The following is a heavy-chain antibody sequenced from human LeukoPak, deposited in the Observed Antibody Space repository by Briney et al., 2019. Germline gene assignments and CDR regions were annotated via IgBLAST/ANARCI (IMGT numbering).Heavy chain of an antibody. CDR2: ISSSSSYI. V-gene: IGHV3-21*01. J-gene: IGHJ6*03. CDR3: ARPPDNYYYYYMDV. Sequence: GGSLRLSCAASGFTFSSYSMNWVRQAPGKGLEWVSSISSSSSYIYYADSVKGRFTIPRDNAKNSLYLQMNSLRAEDTAVYYCARPPDNYYYYYMDVWGKGTTVTVSS. CDR1: GFTFSSYS.